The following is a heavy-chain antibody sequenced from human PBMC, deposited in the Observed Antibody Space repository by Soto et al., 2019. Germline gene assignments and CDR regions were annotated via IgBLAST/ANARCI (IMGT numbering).Heavy chain of an antibody. CDR1: GYTFTSYY. D-gene: IGHD6-6*01. CDR2: SNPSGGST. J-gene: IGHJ4*02. Sequence: QVQLVQSGAEVKKPGASVKVSCKASGYTFTSYYRHWVRQAPGQGLEWMRISNPSGGSTSYAQKFQGRFNMTSAASTSTVYRELRSLRSEDTAVYYCASSIAARCRFDYWGQGTLVTVSS. V-gene: IGHV1-46*03. CDR3: ASSIAARCRFDY.